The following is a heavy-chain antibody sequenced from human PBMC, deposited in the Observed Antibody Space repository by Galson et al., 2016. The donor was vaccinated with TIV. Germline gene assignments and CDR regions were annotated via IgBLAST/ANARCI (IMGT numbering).Heavy chain of an antibody. J-gene: IGHJ6*02. Sequence: SLRLSCAASGFSFKTFGMRWVRQAPGKGLEWVAVITDDGSGEYYADPVKGRFTISRDNSKNTLYLQMDSLRAEDTAVYYCAKQVVDVWGQGTTVTVSS. CDR1: GFSFKTFG. CDR2: ITDDGSGE. CDR3: AKQVVDV. V-gene: IGHV3-30*18.